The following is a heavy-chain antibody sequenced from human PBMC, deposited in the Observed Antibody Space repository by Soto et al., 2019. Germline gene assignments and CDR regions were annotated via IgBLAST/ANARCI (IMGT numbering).Heavy chain of an antibody. J-gene: IGHJ4*02. D-gene: IGHD4-17*01. CDR1: GFSLSSSGVA. Sequence: QITLKESGPTLVKPTQTLTLTCTFSGFSLSSSGVAVAWIRQPPGKALEWLALIYWNDDKRYCSSLEGRAFITRDASNDRVVLTVANVDPVDTGTYYCAHLMSTVTTGYFDYWGKGILVTVSS. CDR3: AHLMSTVTTGYFDY. CDR2: IYWNDDK. V-gene: IGHV2-5*01.